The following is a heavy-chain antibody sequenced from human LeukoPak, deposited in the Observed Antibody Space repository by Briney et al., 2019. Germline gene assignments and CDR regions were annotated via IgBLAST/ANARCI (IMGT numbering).Heavy chain of an antibody. J-gene: IGHJ4*02. V-gene: IGHV3-53*01. CDR1: GLPANNTS. Sequence: GGPWGPPLAAPGLPANNTSMNWVRQAPGKGLDWAPGIYSDGSTYYADSVKGRFTISRDSSKNTLYLQMNSLRAEDTAVYYCAIGSYCSGGSCYPLFDYWGRGTLVTVSS. D-gene: IGHD2-15*01. CDR2: IYSDGST. CDR3: AIGSYCSGGSCYPLFDY.